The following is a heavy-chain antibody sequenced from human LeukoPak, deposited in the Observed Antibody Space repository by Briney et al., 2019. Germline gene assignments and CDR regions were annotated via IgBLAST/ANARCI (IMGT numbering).Heavy chain of an antibody. V-gene: IGHV4-59*01. CDR3: ASGWYGLYYYGMDV. J-gene: IGHJ6*02. CDR1: GGSISSYY. CDR2: IYYSGST. Sequence: SETLSLTCTVSGGSISSYYWSWIRQPPKKGLEWIGNIYYSGSTNYNPPLKSRVTISVDTSKNQISLKLSSVTAADTAVYYCASGWYGLYYYGMDVWGQGTTVTVSS. D-gene: IGHD6-19*01.